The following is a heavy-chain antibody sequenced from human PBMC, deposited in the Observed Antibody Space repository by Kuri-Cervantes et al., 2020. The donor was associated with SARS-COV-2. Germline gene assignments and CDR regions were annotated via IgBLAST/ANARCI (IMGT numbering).Heavy chain of an antibody. V-gene: IGHV1-24*01. J-gene: IGHJ5*02. CDR2: FDPEDGET. D-gene: IGHD1-26*01. CDR1: GYTLTELS. CDR3: ATARFQWELLPLSP. Sequence: ASVKVSCKVSGYTLTELSMHWVRQAPGKGLEWMGGFDPEDGETIYAQKFQGRVTMTEDTSTDTAYMELSSLRSEDTAVYYCATARFQWELLPLSPWGQGTLVTVSS.